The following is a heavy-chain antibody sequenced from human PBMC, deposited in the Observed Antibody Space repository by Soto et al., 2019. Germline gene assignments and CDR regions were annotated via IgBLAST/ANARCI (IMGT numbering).Heavy chain of an antibody. CDR2: ISYDGNVA. Sequence: QVQLVESGGGVVQPGRSLRLSCAASGFTFSNYGMHWVRQAPGKGLEWVIVISYDGNVAYYADSVKGRFTISRDNSKNTLYLQMNSRRTEDPAMYYCAKEGPITNWYFDYWGQGTLVTVSS. J-gene: IGHJ4*02. CDR1: GFTFSNYG. CDR3: AKEGPITNWYFDY. V-gene: IGHV3-30*18. D-gene: IGHD1-1*01.